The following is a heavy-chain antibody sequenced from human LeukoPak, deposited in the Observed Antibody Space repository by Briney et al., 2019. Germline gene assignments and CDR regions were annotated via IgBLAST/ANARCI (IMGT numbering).Heavy chain of an antibody. CDR1: GFTVRNTY. D-gene: IGHD4-17*01. J-gene: IGHJ4*02. CDR2: IYSGGGT. V-gene: IGHV3-66*01. Sequence: PGGSLRLSCAASGFTVRNTYMNWVRQAPGKGLEWVSVIYSGGGTYYADSVKGRFTISRDNSKNTLYLQMNSLRAEDTAVHYCVRDDRRYGDYGYFDYWGQGTLVTVSS. CDR3: VRDDRRYGDYGYFDY.